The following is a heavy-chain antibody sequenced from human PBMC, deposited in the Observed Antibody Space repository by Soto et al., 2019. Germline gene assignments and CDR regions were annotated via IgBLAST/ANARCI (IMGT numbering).Heavy chain of an antibody. CDR1: GFTFSTYG. Sequence: GGSLRLSCAASGFTFSTYGMNWVRQAPGKGLEWVSYISSSSSTIFYTDSVKGRFTVSRDNSKNTLYLQMNSLRAEDTAVYYCAKGKWFGEPHYFDYWGQGTLVTVSS. J-gene: IGHJ4*02. V-gene: IGHV3-48*01. D-gene: IGHD3-10*01. CDR3: AKGKWFGEPHYFDY. CDR2: ISSSSSTI.